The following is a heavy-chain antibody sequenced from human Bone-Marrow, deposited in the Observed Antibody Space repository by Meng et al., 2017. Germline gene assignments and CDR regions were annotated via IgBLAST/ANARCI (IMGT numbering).Heavy chain of an antibody. CDR3: ARVARVVAAAGTGGWFDP. CDR1: GYTFTSYY. CDR2: INPNSGGT. Sequence: ASVKVSCKASGYTFTSYYMHWVRQAPGQGLEWMGWINPNSGGTNYAQKFQGRVTMTRDTSISTAYMELSRLRSDDTAVYYCARVARVVAAAGTGGWFDPWGQGTLVTVSS. J-gene: IGHJ5*02. V-gene: IGHV1-2*02. D-gene: IGHD6-13*01.